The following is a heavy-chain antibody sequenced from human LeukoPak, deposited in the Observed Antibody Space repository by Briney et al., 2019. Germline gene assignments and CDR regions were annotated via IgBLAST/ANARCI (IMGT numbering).Heavy chain of an antibody. D-gene: IGHD4-11*01. CDR3: AREVPLTTNDY. CDR1: GYTFTSYG. CDR2: ISAYNGNT. Sequence: ASVKVSCKASGYTFTSYGISWVRQAPGQGLEWMGRISAYNGNTNYPQKLQGRVTMTTDTSTSTAYMELRSLRSDDTAVYYCAREVPLTTNDYWGQGTLVTVSS. V-gene: IGHV1-18*01. J-gene: IGHJ4*02.